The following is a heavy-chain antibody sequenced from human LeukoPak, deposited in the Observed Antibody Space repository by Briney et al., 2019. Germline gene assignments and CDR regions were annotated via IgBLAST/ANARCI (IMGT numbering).Heavy chain of an antibody. J-gene: IGHJ4*02. CDR3: ARSLGYPYGYADY. V-gene: IGHV4-4*07. D-gene: IGHD5-18*01. CDR1: GGSISTYY. CDR2: IYVSGST. Sequence: PSETLSLTCTVSGGSISTYYWSWIRQPAGKGLEWLGRIYVSGSTNYNPSLKSRVTMSLDTSKNQFSLKLSSVTAAAPAVLYFARSLGYPYGYADYWGQGTLVTVSS.